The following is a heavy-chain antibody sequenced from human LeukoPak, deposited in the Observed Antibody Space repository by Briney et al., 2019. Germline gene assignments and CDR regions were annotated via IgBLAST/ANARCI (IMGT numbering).Heavy chain of an antibody. J-gene: IGHJ4*02. D-gene: IGHD6-19*01. CDR3: ARVLRSGIAVAGTFDY. CDR2: ISAYNGNT. Sequence: ASVKVSCKASGYTFTSYGISWVRQAPGQGLEWMGWISAYNGNTNYAQKLQGRVTMTTDTSTSTAYMELRSLRSEDTAVYYCARVLRSGIAVAGTFDYWGQGTLVTVSS. V-gene: IGHV1-18*01. CDR1: GYTFTSYG.